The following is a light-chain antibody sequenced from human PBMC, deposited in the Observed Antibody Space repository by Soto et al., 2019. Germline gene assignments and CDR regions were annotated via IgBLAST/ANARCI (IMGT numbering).Light chain of an antibody. CDR2: AGS. V-gene: IGKV2-28*01. Sequence: EIVMTQSPLSLPVTPGEPASISCKSSQSLLHSNGYNYLDWYLQKPGQSPQLLIYAGSNRASGVPDRFSGSGSGTDVTLKISRVEAEDVAVYYCMQALQAPFTFGTGTKVDIK. J-gene: IGKJ3*01. CDR1: QSLLHSNGYNY. CDR3: MQALQAPFT.